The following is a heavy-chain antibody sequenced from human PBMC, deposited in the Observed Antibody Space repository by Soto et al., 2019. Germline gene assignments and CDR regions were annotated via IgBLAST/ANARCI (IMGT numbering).Heavy chain of an antibody. J-gene: IGHJ1*01. Sequence: GGSLRLSCAASGFTVSSNYMSWVRQAPGKGLEWVSVIYSCGSTYYADSVKGRFTISRDNSKNTLYLQMNSLRAEDTAVYYCARRPGRLLFRTILWPDRYWGQGTLVTGSS. CDR3: ARRPGRLLFRTILWPDRY. CDR2: IYSCGST. V-gene: IGHV3-66*03. CDR1: GFTVSSNY. D-gene: IGHD3-9*01.